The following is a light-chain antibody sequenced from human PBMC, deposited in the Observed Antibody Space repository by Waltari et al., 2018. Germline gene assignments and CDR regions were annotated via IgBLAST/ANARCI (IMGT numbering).Light chain of an antibody. Sequence: DIVMTQSQLSLPVTPGETASISCRSSQSLLHSNGYNYLDWYLQKQGQSPQLLIYLGSNRASGVPDRFSGSGSGTDFTLKSSRVEAEDVGVYYCMQALQSPTFGQGTKLEIK. CDR2: LGS. V-gene: IGKV2-28*01. J-gene: IGKJ2*01. CDR3: MQALQSPT. CDR1: QSLLHSNGYNY.